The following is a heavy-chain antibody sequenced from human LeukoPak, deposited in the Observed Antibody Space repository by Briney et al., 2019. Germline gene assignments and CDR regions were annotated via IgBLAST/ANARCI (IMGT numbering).Heavy chain of an antibody. CDR3: ARDRNYDYVWGSYRSPFDY. CDR2: INHSGST. D-gene: IGHD3-16*02. J-gene: IGHJ4*02. CDR1: GGSISSYY. V-gene: IGHV4-34*01. Sequence: PSETLSLTCTVSGGSISSYYWSWIRQPPGKGLEWIGEINHSGSTNYNPSLKSRVTISVDTSKNQFSLKLSSVTAADTAVYYCARDRNYDYVWGSYRSPFDYWGQGTLVTVSS.